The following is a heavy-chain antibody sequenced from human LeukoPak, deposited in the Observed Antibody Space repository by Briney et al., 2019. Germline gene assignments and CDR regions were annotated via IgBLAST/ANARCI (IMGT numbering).Heavy chain of an antibody. V-gene: IGHV4-34*01. CDR3: ARGPITGGYYYGMDV. D-gene: IGHD1-14*01. Sequence: SETLSLTCAVYGGSFSDYYWSWIRQPPGKGLEWIGEINHSGSTNYNPSLKSRVTISVDTSKNQFSLKLSSVTAADTAVYYCARGPITGGYYYGMDVWGQGTTVTVSS. CDR1: GGSFSDYY. J-gene: IGHJ6*02. CDR2: INHSGST.